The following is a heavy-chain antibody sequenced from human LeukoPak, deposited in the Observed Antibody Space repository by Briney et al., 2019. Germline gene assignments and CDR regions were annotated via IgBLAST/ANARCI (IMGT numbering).Heavy chain of an antibody. J-gene: IGHJ5*01. CDR3: ARVVKDGPSAAMQDS. CDR2: INHSGST. CDR1: GGSFSGYY. V-gene: IGHV4-34*01. Sequence: SETLSLTCAVYGGSFSGYYWSWIRQPPGKGLEWIGEINHSGSTNYNPSLKSRVTISVDTSKNQFSLKLSSVTAADTAVYYCARVVKDGPSAAMQDSWGQGTLVTVSS. D-gene: IGHD2-2*01.